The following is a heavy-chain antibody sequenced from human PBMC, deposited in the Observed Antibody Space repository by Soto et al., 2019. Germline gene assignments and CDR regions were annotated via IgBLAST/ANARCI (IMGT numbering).Heavy chain of an antibody. CDR1: GFTFSTYA. CDR2: ISCCDGST. J-gene: IGHJ4*02. D-gene: IGHD3-10*01. V-gene: IGHV3-23*01. Sequence: GGSLRLSCAASGFTFSTYAMSWVRQAPGKGLEWVSAISCCDGSTYYADSVKGRFTISRDNSKNTLYLQMNSLRAGDTAVYYCAKDLGELALDYWGQGTLVTVSS. CDR3: AKDLGELALDY.